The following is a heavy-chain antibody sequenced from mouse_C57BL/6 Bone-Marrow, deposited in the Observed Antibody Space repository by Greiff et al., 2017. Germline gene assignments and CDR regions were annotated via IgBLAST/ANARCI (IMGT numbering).Heavy chain of an antibody. CDR3: TREGVLYYSNYGAMDY. CDR1: GYTFTDYE. D-gene: IGHD2-5*01. Sequence: VQLQQSGAELVRPGASVTLSCKASGYTFTDYEMHWVKQTPVHGLEWIGAIDPETGGTDYNQKFKGKAILTADKSSGTAYMELRSLTSEDSAVYYCTREGVLYYSNYGAMDYWGQGTSVTVSS. J-gene: IGHJ4*01. V-gene: IGHV1-15*01. CDR2: IDPETGGT.